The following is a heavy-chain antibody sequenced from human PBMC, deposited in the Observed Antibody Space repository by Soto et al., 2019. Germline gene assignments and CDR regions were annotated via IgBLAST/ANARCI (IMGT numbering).Heavy chain of an antibody. CDR2: VYYSGTT. D-gene: IGHD4-4*01. V-gene: IGHV4-61*08. Sequence: PSETLSLTCTVSGGSIDSGDYYWSWLRQPPGKGLEWIGYVYYSGTTNYNTVLKSRVTLSLDKSKKQFSLKMNFVTDAVTVVYFCATDVIAPPNYFHPWGQGTLVNISS. J-gene: IGHJ5*02. CDR1: GGSIDSGDYY. CDR3: ATDVIAPPNYFHP.